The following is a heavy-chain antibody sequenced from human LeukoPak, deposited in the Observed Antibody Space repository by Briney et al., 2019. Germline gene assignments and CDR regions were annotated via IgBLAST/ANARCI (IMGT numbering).Heavy chain of an antibody. D-gene: IGHD4-17*01. J-gene: IGHJ4*02. Sequence: SGTLSLTCAVSGGSISSSNWWSWVRQPPGKGLEWIGEIYHSGSTYYNPSLKSRVTISVDRSKNQFSLKLSSVTAADTAVYYCARDGNYGDYFDYWGQGTLVTVSS. CDR3: ARDGNYGDYFDY. CDR2: IYHSGST. CDR1: GGSISSSNW. V-gene: IGHV4-4*02.